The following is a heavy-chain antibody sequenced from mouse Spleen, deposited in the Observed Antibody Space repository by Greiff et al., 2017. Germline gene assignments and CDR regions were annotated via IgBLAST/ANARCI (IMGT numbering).Heavy chain of an antibody. CDR3: ARRDDYDWFAY. Sequence: VQLQQSGAELVRPGASVKLSCKASGYTFTDYYINWVKQRPGQGLEWIARIYPGSGNTYYSEKFKGKATLTAEKSSSTAYMQLSSLTSEDSAVYFCARRDDYDWFAYWGQGTLVTVSA. D-gene: IGHD2-4*01. J-gene: IGHJ3*01. V-gene: IGHV1-76*01. CDR2: IYPGSGNT. CDR1: GYTFTDYY.